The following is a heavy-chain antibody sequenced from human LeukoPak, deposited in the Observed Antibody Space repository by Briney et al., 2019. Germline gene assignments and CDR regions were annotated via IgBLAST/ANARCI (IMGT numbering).Heavy chain of an antibody. CDR2: IYYSGST. CDR3: ARRDSSITKGAFDI. J-gene: IGHJ3*02. Sequence: SETLSLTXTVSGGSISSSSYYWGWIRQPPGKGLEWIGSIYYSGSTYYNPSLKSRVTISVDTSKNQFSLKLSSVTAADTAVYYCARRDSSITKGAFDIWGQGTMVTVSS. CDR1: GGSISSSSYY. D-gene: IGHD3-22*01. V-gene: IGHV4-39*01.